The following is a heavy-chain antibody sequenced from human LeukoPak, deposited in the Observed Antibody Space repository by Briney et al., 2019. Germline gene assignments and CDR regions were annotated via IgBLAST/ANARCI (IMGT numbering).Heavy chain of an antibody. J-gene: IGHJ6*03. CDR3: AKSMVRGVNYYYYYMDV. V-gene: IGHV3-23*01. CDR2: ISGSGGST. CDR1: GFTFSSYA. Sequence: GGSLRLSCAASGFTFSSYAMSWVRQAPGKGLEWVSAISGSGGSTYYADSVKGRFTISRDNSKNTRYLQMNSLRAEDTAVYYCAKSMVRGVNYYYYYMDVWGKGTTVTVSS. D-gene: IGHD3-10*01.